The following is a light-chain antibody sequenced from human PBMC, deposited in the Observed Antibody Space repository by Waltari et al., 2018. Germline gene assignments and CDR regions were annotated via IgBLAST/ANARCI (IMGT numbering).Light chain of an antibody. CDR1: ETISSSY. Sequence: EIVLTPSPGTLSLSPGERATLSCRSSETISSSYLAWYQQKPGLAPRLLVYGASSRAAGIPDRFSGSGSGTDFTLTISRVEPEDFAVYYCQQYGSSPLVTFGPGTKVDIK. V-gene: IGKV3-20*01. CDR2: GAS. J-gene: IGKJ3*01. CDR3: QQYGSSPLVT.